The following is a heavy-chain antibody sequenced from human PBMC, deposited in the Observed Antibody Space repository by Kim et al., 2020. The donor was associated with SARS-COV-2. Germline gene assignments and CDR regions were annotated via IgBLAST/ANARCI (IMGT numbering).Heavy chain of an antibody. V-gene: IGHV4-34*01. CDR2: INHSGST. CDR3: ARGVHYYDSSGYYYHYYYYYGMDV. CDR1: GVSFSGYY. J-gene: IGHJ6*02. D-gene: IGHD3-22*01. Sequence: SETLSLTCAVYGVSFSGYYWSWIRQPPGKGLEWIGEINHSGSTNYNPSLKSRVTISVDTSKNQFSLKLSSVTAADTAVYYCARGVHYYDSSGYYYHYYYYYGMDVWGQGTTVTVSS.